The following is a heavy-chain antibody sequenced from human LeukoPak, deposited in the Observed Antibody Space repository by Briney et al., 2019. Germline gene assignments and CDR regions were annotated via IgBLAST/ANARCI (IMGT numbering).Heavy chain of an antibody. J-gene: IGHJ4*02. D-gene: IGHD3-10*01. V-gene: IGHV4-34*01. CDR3: ARWRGGGSGLYYFDY. CDR2: INHSGST. CDR1: GGSFSGYY. Sequence: PSETLSLTCAVYGGSFSGYYWSWIRQPPGKGLEWIGGINHSGSTNYNPSLKSRVTISVDTSKNQFSLKLSSVTAADTAVYYCARWRGGGSGLYYFDYWGQGTLVTVTS.